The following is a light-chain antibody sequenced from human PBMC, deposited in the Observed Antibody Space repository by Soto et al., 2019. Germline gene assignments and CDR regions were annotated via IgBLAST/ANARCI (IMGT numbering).Light chain of an antibody. J-gene: IGKJ1*01. Sequence: EIVLTQSPATLSLSPGERATLSCRASQSVSNYLAWYQQKPGQAPRLLIYDASNRATGIPARFSGSGSGTDFTLTISGLEPEDFATYYCLHDYDYPLTFGPGTKVEMK. CDR1: QSVSNY. V-gene: IGKV3-11*01. CDR2: DAS. CDR3: LHDYDYPLT.